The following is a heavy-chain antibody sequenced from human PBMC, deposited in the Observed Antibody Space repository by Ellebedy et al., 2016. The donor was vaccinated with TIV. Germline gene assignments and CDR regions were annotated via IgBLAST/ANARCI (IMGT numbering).Heavy chain of an antibody. CDR2: IMPIVGRA. CDR1: GGTFSTYA. CDR3: ARLPF. J-gene: IGHJ3*01. V-gene: IGHV1-69*13. D-gene: IGHD5-18*01. Sequence: AASVKVSCKASGGTFSTYAYSWVRQAPRQGLVWMGGIMPIVGRATHAQKWQDRVTITADESTGTAYMELISLRSEDTAVYYCARLPFWGQGTMVTVSS.